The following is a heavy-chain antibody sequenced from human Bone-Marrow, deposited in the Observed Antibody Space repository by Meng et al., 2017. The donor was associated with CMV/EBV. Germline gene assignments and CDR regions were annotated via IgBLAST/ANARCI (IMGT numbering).Heavy chain of an antibody. Sequence: GGSLRLSCAASGFTFSSYWMHWVRQAPGKGLVWVSRINSDGSSTSYADSVKGRFTISRDNAKNTLYLQMNSLRAEDTAVYYCARESGWLFPLGGYYYGMDVWGQGTTVTVSS. CDR2: INSDGSST. CDR3: ARESGWLFPLGGYYYGMDV. V-gene: IGHV3-74*01. D-gene: IGHD3-22*01. CDR1: GFTFSSYW. J-gene: IGHJ6*02.